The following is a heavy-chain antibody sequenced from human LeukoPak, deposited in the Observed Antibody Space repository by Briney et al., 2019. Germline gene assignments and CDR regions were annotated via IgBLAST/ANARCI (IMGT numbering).Heavy chain of an antibody. Sequence: ASVKVSCKASGYTFTSYGFSWLRQAPGQGLEWMGWISTYNGNTYNAQKFQGRFTMTTDTSTSTVYMELWSLRSDDTAVYYCARYYDILTGYPPLLDYWGQGTLVTVSS. CDR3: ARYYDILTGYPPLLDY. D-gene: IGHD3-9*01. CDR1: GYTFTSYG. CDR2: ISTYNGNT. V-gene: IGHV1-18*01. J-gene: IGHJ4*02.